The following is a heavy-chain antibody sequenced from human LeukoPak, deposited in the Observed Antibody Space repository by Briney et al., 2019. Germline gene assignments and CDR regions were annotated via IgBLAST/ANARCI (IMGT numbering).Heavy chain of an antibody. J-gene: IGHJ4*02. CDR1: GFTFSNAW. V-gene: IGHV3-15*01. CDR3: TTDDRGYSYAPRY. D-gene: IGHD5-18*01. CDR2: IKSEPDGGTT. Sequence: PGGSLRLSCAGSGFTFSNAWMSWVRQAPGKGLGWVGRIKSEPDGGTTDYAAPVKGKFTISRDDSKNTLYLQMNSLRAEDTALYYCTTDDRGYSYAPRYWGQGTLVTVSS.